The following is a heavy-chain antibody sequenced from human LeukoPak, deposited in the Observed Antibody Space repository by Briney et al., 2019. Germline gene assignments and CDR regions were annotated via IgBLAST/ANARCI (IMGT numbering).Heavy chain of an antibody. CDR1: GFTFSYSD. Sequence: QSGGSLRLSCAASGFTFSYSDMHWVRQAPGKGLEWVAVISYDGSNKYYADSVKGRFTISRDNSKNTLCLQMNSLRAEDTAVYYCAKDRRDWAGTIDYWGQGTLVTVSS. D-gene: IGHD1-1*01. CDR2: ISYDGSNK. CDR3: AKDRRDWAGTIDY. V-gene: IGHV3-30*18. J-gene: IGHJ4*02.